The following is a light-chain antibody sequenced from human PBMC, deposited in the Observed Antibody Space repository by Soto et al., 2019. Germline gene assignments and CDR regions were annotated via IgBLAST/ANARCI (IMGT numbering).Light chain of an antibody. V-gene: IGLV1-51*01. Sequence: QSVLTQPPSVSAAPGQKVTISCSGSSSNIGNNYVSWYQQFPGTAPKLLIYDNNIRPSGIPDRFSGSKSGTSATLGITGLQTGDEADYYCATWDSSLSGGVFGGGTKLTVL. CDR2: DNN. CDR3: ATWDSSLSGGV. CDR1: SSNIGNNY. J-gene: IGLJ3*02.